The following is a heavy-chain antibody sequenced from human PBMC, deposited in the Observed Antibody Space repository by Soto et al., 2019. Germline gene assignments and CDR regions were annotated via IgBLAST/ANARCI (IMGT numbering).Heavy chain of an antibody. CDR2: IDPSDSYT. CDR3: ARQGPDYTQSYYYYGMDV. J-gene: IGHJ6*02. Sequence: PGESLKISCKGSGYSFTSYWISWVRQMPGKGLEWMGRIDPSDSYTNYSPSFQGHVTISADKSISTAYLQWSSLKASDTAMYYCARQGPDYTQSYYYYGMDVWGQGTTVTVSS. V-gene: IGHV5-10-1*01. CDR1: GYSFTSYW. D-gene: IGHD4-4*01.